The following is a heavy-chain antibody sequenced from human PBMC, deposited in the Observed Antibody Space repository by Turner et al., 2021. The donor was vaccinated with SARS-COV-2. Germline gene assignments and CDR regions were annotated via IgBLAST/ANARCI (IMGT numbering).Heavy chain of an antibody. CDR1: GYTFTGYY. J-gene: IGHJ4*02. Sequence: VQLVQSGAEVMKPGASVKVSCKASGYTFTGYYMHWVRQAPGQGHEWMGWINPNSGGTNYAQKFQGRVTMTRDMSISTAYMELSRLRSDDTAVYYCARSIVVVPAAISYWGQGTLVTVSS. V-gene: IGHV1-2*02. CDR2: INPNSGGT. CDR3: ARSIVVVPAAISY. D-gene: IGHD2-2*02.